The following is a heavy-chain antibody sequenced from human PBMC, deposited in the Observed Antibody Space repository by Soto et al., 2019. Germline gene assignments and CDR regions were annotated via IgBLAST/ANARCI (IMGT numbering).Heavy chain of an antibody. D-gene: IGHD4-4*01. CDR3: PREARRYSNYRFNYYYGMDV. J-gene: IGHJ6*02. Sequence: QVQLVESGGGVVQPGRSLRLSCAASGFTFSSYAMHWVRQAPGKGLEWVAVISYDGSNKYYADSVKGRFTISRDNSKNTLYLQMNSLRAEDTAVYYCPREARRYSNYRFNYYYGMDVWGQGTTVTVSS. CDR2: ISYDGSNK. CDR1: GFTFSSYA. V-gene: IGHV3-30-3*01.